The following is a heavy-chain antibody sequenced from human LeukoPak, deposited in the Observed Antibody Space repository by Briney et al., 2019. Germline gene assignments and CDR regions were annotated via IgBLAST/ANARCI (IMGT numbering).Heavy chain of an antibody. CDR1: GFTFSSYR. V-gene: IGHV3-74*01. CDR2: INSDGSST. D-gene: IGHD3-3*01. J-gene: IGHJ6*03. CDR3: ARDDSPAYYDFWSGTYYYYYYMDV. Sequence: GGSLRLSCAASGFTFSSYRMHWVRQAPGKGLVWVSRINSDGSSTSYADSVKGRFTISRDNAKNTLYLQMNSLRAEDTAVYYCARDDSPAYYDFWSGTYYYYYYMDVWGKGTTVTVSS.